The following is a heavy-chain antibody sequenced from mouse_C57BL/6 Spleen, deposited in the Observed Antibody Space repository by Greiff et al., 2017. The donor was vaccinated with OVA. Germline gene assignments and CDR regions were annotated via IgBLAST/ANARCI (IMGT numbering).Heavy chain of an antibody. Sequence: VQLKQSGPELVKPGASVKISCTASGYSFTDYYMNWVHHSNGKSLEWIGVINPNYGTTSYNQKFQGKATLTVDQSSSTAYMQLNSLTSEDSAVYYCARDGSSYVDYWGQGTTRTVSS. D-gene: IGHD1-1*01. CDR3: ARDGSSYVDY. J-gene: IGHJ2*01. V-gene: IGHV1-39*01. CDR1: GYSFTDYY. CDR2: INPNYGTT.